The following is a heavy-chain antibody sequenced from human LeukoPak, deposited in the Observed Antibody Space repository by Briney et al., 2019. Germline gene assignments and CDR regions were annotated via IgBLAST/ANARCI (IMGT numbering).Heavy chain of an antibody. CDR1: EFTFSSYS. V-gene: IGHV3-21*01. D-gene: IGHD3-10*01. CDR2: ISSSSSYI. CDR3: ARDREPDYYGSGSYYKRARVYYYGMDV. J-gene: IGHJ6*02. Sequence: GGSLRLSCAASEFTFSSYSMNWVRQAPGKGLEWVSSISSSSSYIYYADSVKGRFTISRDNAKNSLYLQMNSLRAEDTAVYYCARDREPDYYGSGSYYKRARVYYYGMDVWGQGTTVTVSS.